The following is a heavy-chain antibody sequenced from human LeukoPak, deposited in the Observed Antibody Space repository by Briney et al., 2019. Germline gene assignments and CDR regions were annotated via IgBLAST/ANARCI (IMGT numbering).Heavy chain of an antibody. J-gene: IGHJ4*02. D-gene: IGHD3-10*01. CDR1: GYTFTGYY. CDR3: ARDSGEGFGELSPY. V-gene: IGHV1-2*02. CDR2: INPNSGGT. Sequence: ASVKVSCKASGYTFTGYYMHWVRQARGQALEWMGWINPNSGGTNYAQKFQGRVTMTRDTSISTAYMELSRLRSDDTAVYYCARDSGEGFGELSPYWGQGTLVTVSS.